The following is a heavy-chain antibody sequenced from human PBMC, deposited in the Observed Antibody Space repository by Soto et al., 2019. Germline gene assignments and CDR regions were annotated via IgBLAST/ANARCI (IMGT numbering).Heavy chain of an antibody. V-gene: IGHV1-18*04. J-gene: IGHJ3*02. D-gene: IGHD3-22*01. Sequence: ASVKVSCKASGYTFTSYGISWVRQAPGQGLEWMGWISAYNGNTNYAQKLQGRVTMTTDTSTSTAYMELRSLRSDDTAVYYCARDNYDRSGYYSDASDIWGQGTMVTVSS. CDR3: ARDNYDRSGYYSDASDI. CDR1: GYTFTSYG. CDR2: ISAYNGNT.